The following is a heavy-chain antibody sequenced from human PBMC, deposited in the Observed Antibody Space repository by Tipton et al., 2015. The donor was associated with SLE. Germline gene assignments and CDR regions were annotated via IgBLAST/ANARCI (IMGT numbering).Heavy chain of an antibody. CDR2: IYYSGTT. Sequence: GLVKPSETLSLTCTVSGGSISSDYWSWIRQPPGKGLEWIGWIYYSGTTNYNPSLKSRITISVDTSKNQVSLNLNSVSAADTAVYYCARLGRRGGNWYFDLWGRGTLVTVSS. V-gene: IGHV4-59*08. CDR1: GGSISSDY. CDR3: ARLGRRGGNWYFDL. D-gene: IGHD3-16*01. J-gene: IGHJ2*01.